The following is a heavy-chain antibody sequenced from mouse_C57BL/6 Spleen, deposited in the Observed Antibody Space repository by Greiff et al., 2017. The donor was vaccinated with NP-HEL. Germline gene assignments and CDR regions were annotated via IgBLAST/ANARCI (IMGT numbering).Heavy chain of an antibody. CDR1: GYSFTGYY. J-gene: IGHJ2*01. V-gene: IGHV1-42*01. CDR2: INPSTGGT. Sequence: VQLQQSGPELVKPGASVKISCKASGYSFTGYYMNWVKQSPEKSLEWIGEINPSTGGTTYNQKFKAKATLTVDKSSSTAYMQLKSLTSEDSAVYYCARSITTVEGPFFDYWGQGTTLTVSS. CDR3: ARSITTVEGPFFDY. D-gene: IGHD1-1*01.